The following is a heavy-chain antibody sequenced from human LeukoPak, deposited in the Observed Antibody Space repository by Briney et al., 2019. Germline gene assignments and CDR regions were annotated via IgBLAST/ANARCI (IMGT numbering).Heavy chain of an antibody. Sequence: ASVKVSCKASGYTFTGYYMHWVRQATGQGLEWMGWMNPNSGNTGYAQKFQGRVTMTRNTSISTAYMELSSLRSEDTAVYYCARDNGGTAMAYYSYYYMDVWGKGTTVTISS. CDR3: ARDNGGTAMAYYSYYYMDV. D-gene: IGHD5-18*01. CDR2: MNPNSGNT. J-gene: IGHJ6*03. CDR1: GYTFTGYY. V-gene: IGHV1-8*02.